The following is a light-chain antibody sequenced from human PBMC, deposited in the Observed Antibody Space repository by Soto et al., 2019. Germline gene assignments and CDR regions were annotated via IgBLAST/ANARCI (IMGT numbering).Light chain of an antibody. CDR1: QDISNW. CDR2: AAS. Sequence: DIQMTQSPSSVSASVGDRVTISCRASQDISNWLAWYQQKPGEAPKFLIYAASNLQSGVPSKFSVSGSGTEFTLTISSLQPDDFATDYCQQYNDYWTFGQGTKVDIK. CDR3: QQYNDYWT. V-gene: IGKV1D-16*01. J-gene: IGKJ1*01.